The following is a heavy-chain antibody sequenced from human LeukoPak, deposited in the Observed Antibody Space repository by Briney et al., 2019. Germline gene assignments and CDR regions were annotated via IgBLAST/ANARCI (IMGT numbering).Heavy chain of an antibody. CDR1: GYTFTSYG. V-gene: IGHV1-18*01. D-gene: IGHD6-19*01. CDR2: ISAYNGNT. Sequence: ASVKVSCKTSGYTFTSYGIDWVRQAPGQGLEWMGWISAYNGNTNYAQQFQGRVTMTIDTSTRTAHMELRSLRSDDTAVYYCGKGRQWMDKVFDYWGQGNLVTVPS. CDR3: GKGRQWMDKVFDY. J-gene: IGHJ4*02.